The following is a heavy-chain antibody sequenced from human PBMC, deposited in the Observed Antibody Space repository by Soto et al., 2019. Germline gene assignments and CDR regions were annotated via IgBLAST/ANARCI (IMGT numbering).Heavy chain of an antibody. CDR3: AHRRGGYNWDDGYFDF. Sequence: QITLKESGPTLVEPTQTLTLTCTFSGFLFSSSGVGVGWIRQPPGKALEWLAFTYWDDENRYNPSLKSRLPVFKDTPYSLAGLLLTNMDPVDTATYYCAHRRGGYNWDDGYFDFWGQGILVTVSS. V-gene: IGHV2-5*02. D-gene: IGHD1-20*01. CDR1: GFLFSSSGVG. J-gene: IGHJ4*02. CDR2: TYWDDEN.